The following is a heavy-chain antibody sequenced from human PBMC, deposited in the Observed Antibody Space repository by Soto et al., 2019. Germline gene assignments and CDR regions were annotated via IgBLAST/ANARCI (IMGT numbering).Heavy chain of an antibody. CDR1: SGSISSGGYY. J-gene: IGHJ6*02. Sequence: QVQLQESGPGLVKPSQTLSLTCTVSSGSISSGGYYWSWIRQHPGKGLEWIGYIYYSGSTYYKPSLKSRVTISVDTSKNQFSLKLSSVTAADTAVYYCARGGRRSPSMDVWGQGTTVTVSS. CDR2: IYYSGST. V-gene: IGHV4-31*03. CDR3: ARGGRRSPSMDV.